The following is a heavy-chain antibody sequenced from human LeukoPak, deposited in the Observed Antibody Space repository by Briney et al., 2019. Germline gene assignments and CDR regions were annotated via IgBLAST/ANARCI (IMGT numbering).Heavy chain of an antibody. Sequence: GGSLRLSCAASGLTVSTSFMNWIRQAPGKGLEWVSVMPSGGTTYYADSVRGRFTISRDNSKNTLYLQMNSLRAEDTAVYYCARGLYVGSRFWGQGTLVTVSS. CDR2: MPSGGTT. V-gene: IGHV3-53*01. D-gene: IGHD3-10*02. CDR3: ARGLYVGSRF. CDR1: GLTVSTSF. J-gene: IGHJ4*02.